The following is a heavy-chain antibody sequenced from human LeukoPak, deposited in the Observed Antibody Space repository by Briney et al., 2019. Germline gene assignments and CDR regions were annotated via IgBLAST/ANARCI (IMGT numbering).Heavy chain of an antibody. CDR1: GGTFSSYA. Sequence: ASVKVSCNASGGTFSSYAISWVRQAPGQGLEWMGRIIPIFGTANYAQKVPGRVTITTDESTSTAYMELSSLRSEDTAVYYCARAIAAAGTPRVFGNYYYYYMDVWGKGTTVTVSS. CDR2: IIPIFGTA. D-gene: IGHD6-13*01. J-gene: IGHJ6*03. CDR3: ARAIAAAGTPRVFGNYYYYYMDV. V-gene: IGHV1-69*05.